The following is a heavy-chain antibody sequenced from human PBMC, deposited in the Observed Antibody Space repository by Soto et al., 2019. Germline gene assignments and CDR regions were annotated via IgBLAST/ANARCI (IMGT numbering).Heavy chain of an antibody. CDR2: IHHSGST. J-gene: IGHJ5*02. V-gene: IGHV4-59*01. D-gene: IGHD3-22*01. Sequence: SETLSLTCTGSGGSISSYYWSWIRQPPGKGLEWIGYIHHSGSTNYNPSLKSRVTISLDTSKNQFSLKLNSVTAADTAVYYCASNGYDYPNWFDPWGQGTLVTVSS. CDR1: GGSISSYY. CDR3: ASNGYDYPNWFDP.